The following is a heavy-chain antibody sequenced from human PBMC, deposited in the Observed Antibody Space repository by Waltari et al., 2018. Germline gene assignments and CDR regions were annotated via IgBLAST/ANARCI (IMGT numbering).Heavy chain of an antibody. V-gene: IGHV3-7*03. D-gene: IGHD3-10*01. CDR1: DFPFSTYW. Sequence: EVQLVESGGGLVQPGGSLRLSCVVSDFPFSTYWMTWVRQAPGRGLEWVANINYDGSETHYVDSVKGRFTISRDNARNSLYLQMNSLRAEDTAVYYCATYRWLGYWGQGTLVTVSS. J-gene: IGHJ4*02. CDR3: ATYRWLGY. CDR2: INYDGSET.